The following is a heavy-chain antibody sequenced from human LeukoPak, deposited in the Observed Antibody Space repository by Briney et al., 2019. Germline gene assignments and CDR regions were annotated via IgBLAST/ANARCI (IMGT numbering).Heavy chain of an antibody. D-gene: IGHD6-13*01. CDR3: AKGGNWESSSWYHYYYMDV. V-gene: IGHV3-23*01. Sequence: GGSLRLSCAASGFTFSSYAMSWVRQAPGKALEWVSAISGSGGSTYYADSVKGRFTISRDNSKNTLYLQMNSLRAEDTAVYYCAKGGNWESSSWYHYYYMDVWGKGTTVTVSS. CDR1: GFTFSSYA. CDR2: ISGSGGST. J-gene: IGHJ6*03.